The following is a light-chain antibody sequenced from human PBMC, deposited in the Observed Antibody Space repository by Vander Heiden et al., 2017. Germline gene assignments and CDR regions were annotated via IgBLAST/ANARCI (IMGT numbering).Light chain of an antibody. CDR2: GAS. V-gene: IGKV3-20*01. CDR3: QQYGSSPPFT. CDR1: QSVSSSY. Sequence: ELVLTQSPGTLSLSPGERATLSCRASQSVSSSYLGWYQQKPGQAPRLLIYGASSRATGIPDRFSGSGSGTDFTLTISRLEPEDFAVDYCQQYGSSPPFTFGPGTKVDIK. J-gene: IGKJ3*01.